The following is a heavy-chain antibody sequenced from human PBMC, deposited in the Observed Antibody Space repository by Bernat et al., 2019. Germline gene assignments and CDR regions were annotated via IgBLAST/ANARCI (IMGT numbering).Heavy chain of an antibody. Sequence: VQLVESGGGLVQPGGSLRLSCAASGFTFSSYWMHWVRQAPGKGLVWVSRINSDGSSTSYADSVKGRFTISRDNAKNTLYLQMNSLRAEDTAVYYCARGSTVTTPYYYYGMDVWGQGTTVTVSS. CDR1: GFTFSSYW. CDR3: ARGSTVTTPYYYYGMDV. J-gene: IGHJ6*02. V-gene: IGHV3-74*01. CDR2: INSDGSST. D-gene: IGHD4-17*01.